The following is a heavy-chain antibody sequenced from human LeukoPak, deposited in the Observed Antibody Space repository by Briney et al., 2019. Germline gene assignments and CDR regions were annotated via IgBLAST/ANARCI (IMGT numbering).Heavy chain of an antibody. D-gene: IGHD4-17*01. CDR3: AKGAWRGDYVYYYYYYMDV. J-gene: IGHJ6*03. Sequence: GGSLRLSCAASGFTFSDYGMNWVRQAPGKGLEWVSSISDRSSYIYYADSLKGRFTISRDNAKSSLYLQMNSLRAEDTAVYYCAKGAWRGDYVYYYYYYMDVWGKGTTVTISS. CDR1: GFTFSDYG. CDR2: ISDRSSYI. V-gene: IGHV3-21*01.